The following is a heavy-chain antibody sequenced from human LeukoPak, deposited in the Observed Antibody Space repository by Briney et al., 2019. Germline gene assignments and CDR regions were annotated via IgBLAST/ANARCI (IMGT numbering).Heavy chain of an antibody. CDR2: IYYSGST. V-gene: IGHV4-39*01. Sequence: PSETLSLTCTASGGSISSSSYYWGWIRQPPGKGLEWIGSIYYSGSTYYNLSLKSRVTISVDTSKNQFSLKLSSVTAADTAVYYCASRTYCSGGSCYGWYFDYWGQGTLVTVSS. D-gene: IGHD2-15*01. J-gene: IGHJ4*02. CDR1: GGSISSSSYY. CDR3: ASRTYCSGGSCYGWYFDY.